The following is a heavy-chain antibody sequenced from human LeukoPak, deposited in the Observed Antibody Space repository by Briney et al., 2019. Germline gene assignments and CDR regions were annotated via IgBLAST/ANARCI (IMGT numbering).Heavy chain of an antibody. CDR2: IYYSGST. V-gene: IGHV4-39*01. Sequence: PSETLSLTCTVSGGSVSSSIYYWGWIRQPPGKGLEWIGSIYYSGSTSYNPSLKSRVTISVDTSTNQYSLKLTPVTAADTAVYYCASRNDILTGYVFDFWGQGTLVTVSS. CDR3: ASRNDILTGYVFDF. CDR1: GGSVSSSIYY. J-gene: IGHJ4*02. D-gene: IGHD3-9*01.